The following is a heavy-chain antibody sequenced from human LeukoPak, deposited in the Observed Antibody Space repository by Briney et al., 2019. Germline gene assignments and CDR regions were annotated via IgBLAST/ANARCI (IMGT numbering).Heavy chain of an antibody. V-gene: IGHV3-30*02. CDR1: GLTFRSYG. CDR3: APRDWNNGPASH. CDR2: IRYDGSNK. D-gene: IGHD1/OR15-1a*01. Sequence: GGSLRLSGAASGLTFRSYGMHWVRQAPGKGLEGVAFIRYDGSNKYYADSVKGRFTISRDNSKNTLYLQMNSLRAEDTAVYYCAPRDWNNGPASHWGQGTLVTVSS. J-gene: IGHJ4*02.